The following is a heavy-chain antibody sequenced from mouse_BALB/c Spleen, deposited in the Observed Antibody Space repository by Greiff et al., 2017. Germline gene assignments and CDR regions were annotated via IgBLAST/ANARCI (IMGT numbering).Heavy chain of an antibody. CDR3: ARAGLLDAMDY. Sequence: VKLVESGPGLVAPSQSLSITCTVSGFSLTSYGVHWVRQPPGKGLEWLGVIWAGGSTNYNSALMSRLSISKDNSKSQVFLKMNSLQTDDTAMYYCARAGLLDAMDYWGQGTSVTVSS. V-gene: IGHV2-9*02. CDR1: GFSLTSYG. CDR2: IWAGGST. J-gene: IGHJ4*01. D-gene: IGHD2-3*01.